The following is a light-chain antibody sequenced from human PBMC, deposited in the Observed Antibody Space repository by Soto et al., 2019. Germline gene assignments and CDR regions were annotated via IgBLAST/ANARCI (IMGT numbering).Light chain of an antibody. J-gene: IGKJ4*01. CDR2: GAS. CDR1: QSVTSN. Sequence: EVVMAQSPATLSVSPGDGATLSCRASQSVTSNLAWYQQKPGQAPRLRIYGASTRATGIPARFSCSGSGTAYTVNTSSLPYEDFAVYYWQQYNNWPLTFGGGTKVEIK. CDR3: QQYNNWPLT. V-gene: IGKV3-15*01.